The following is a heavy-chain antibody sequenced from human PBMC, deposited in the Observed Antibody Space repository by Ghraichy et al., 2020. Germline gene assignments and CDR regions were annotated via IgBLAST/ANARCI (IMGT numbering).Heavy chain of an antibody. CDR2: IFYSGIT. CDR1: GGSVSSDPYY. CDR3: ARADYNSWNVLCDY. J-gene: IGHJ4*02. D-gene: IGHD1-1*01. V-gene: IGHV4-31*03. Sequence: SETLSLTCSVSGGSVSSDPYYWNWIHHHPGKGLEWIGYIFYSGITHYNPSLKSRVTISINTSKNQFSLNLTSVTAADTGVYYCARADYNSWNVLCDYWGQGTLVTVSS.